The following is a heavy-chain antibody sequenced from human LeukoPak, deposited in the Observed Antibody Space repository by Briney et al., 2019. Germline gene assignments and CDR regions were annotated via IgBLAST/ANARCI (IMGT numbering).Heavy chain of an antibody. V-gene: IGHV3-23*01. CDR3: AKAPDGSSYYFDY. CDR1: GFTFSSYA. Sequence: GGSLRLSCAASGFTFSSYAMSWVRQAPGKGLEWVSAISGSGGSTYYADSVKGRFTISRDNSKSTLYLQMNSLRAEDTAVYYCAKAPDGSSYYFDYWGQGTLVTVSS. D-gene: IGHD6-6*01. J-gene: IGHJ4*02. CDR2: ISGSGGST.